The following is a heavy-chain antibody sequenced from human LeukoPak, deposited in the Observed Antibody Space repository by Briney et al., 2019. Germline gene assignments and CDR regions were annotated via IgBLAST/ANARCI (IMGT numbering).Heavy chain of an antibody. V-gene: IGHV1-18*01. Sequence: ASVKVSCKASGYIFTSYGISWVRQAPGQGLEWMGWISGYNGNTNYAQKLQGRVTMTRDTSISTAYMELSRLRSDDTAVYYCARGRYSSSWYDYWYFDLWGRGTLVTVSS. CDR3: ARGRYSSSWYDYWYFDL. CDR1: GYIFTSYG. J-gene: IGHJ2*01. CDR2: ISGYNGNT. D-gene: IGHD6-13*01.